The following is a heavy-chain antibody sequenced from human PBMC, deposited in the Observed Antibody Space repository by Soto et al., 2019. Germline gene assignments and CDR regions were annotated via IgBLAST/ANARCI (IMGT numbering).Heavy chain of an antibody. CDR2: ISSSSSYI. Sequence: GSLRLSCAASGFTFSSYSMNWVRQAPGKGLEWVSSISSSSSYIYYADSVKGRFTISRDNAKNSLYLQMNSLRAEDTAVYYCAKTPYDFWSSGQYLFDHWGQGTLVTVSS. V-gene: IGHV3-21*01. CDR3: AKTPYDFWSSGQYLFDH. J-gene: IGHJ4*02. D-gene: IGHD3-3*01. CDR1: GFTFSSYS.